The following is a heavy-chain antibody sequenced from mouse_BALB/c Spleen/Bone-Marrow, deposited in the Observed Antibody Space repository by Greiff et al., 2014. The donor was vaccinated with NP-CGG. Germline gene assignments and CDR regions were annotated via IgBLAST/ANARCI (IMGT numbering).Heavy chain of an antibody. CDR2: INPSNGRT. D-gene: IGHD2-2*01. V-gene: IGHV1S81*02. CDR3: AARLSHLAMDY. Sequence: QVQLQQSGAELVKPGASLKLSCKASGYTFTNYWIHWVKQRPGQGLEWIGEINPSNGRTNYNEKFKTKATLTVDKSSSTACMQLSSLTSEDSAVNYCAARLSHLAMDYWGQGTSVTVSS. J-gene: IGHJ4*01. CDR1: GYTFTNYW.